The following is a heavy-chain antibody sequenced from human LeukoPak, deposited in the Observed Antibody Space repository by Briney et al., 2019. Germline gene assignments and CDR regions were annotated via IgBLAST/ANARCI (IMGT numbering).Heavy chain of an antibody. V-gene: IGHV1-2*02. CDR1: GYTFTDYY. J-gene: IGHJ4*02. CDR2: INPNSGCT. CDR3: ARSPHILTGENFDY. D-gene: IGHD3-9*01. Sequence: ASVKVSCKASGYTFTDYYMHWVRQAPGQGLEWMGWINPNSGCTNYAQKFQDRVTMTRDTSISTDYMELSRLRSADTAVYYCARSPHILTGENFDYWGQGTLVTVSS.